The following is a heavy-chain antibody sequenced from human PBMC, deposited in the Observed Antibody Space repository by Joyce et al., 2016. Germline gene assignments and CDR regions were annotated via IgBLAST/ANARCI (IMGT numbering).Heavy chain of an antibody. CDR2: IYHSGGS. V-gene: IGHV4-4*02. Sequence: QVQLQESGPGLVKPSGTLSLTCAVSGGSISTSNWWGWVRQPPGRGLEGIGEIYHSGGSNYSPFLRSRVTISVDKSKNQFSLKLSSMTAADTAVYYCTRVNKNYYDSSAYYLNWYFDRWGRGTLVTVSS. CDR3: TRVNKNYYDSSAYYLNWYFDR. CDR1: GGSISTSNW. J-gene: IGHJ2*01. D-gene: IGHD3-22*01.